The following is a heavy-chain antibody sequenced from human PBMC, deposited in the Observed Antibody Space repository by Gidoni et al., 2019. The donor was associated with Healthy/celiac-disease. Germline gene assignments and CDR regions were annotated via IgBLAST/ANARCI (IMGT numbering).Heavy chain of an antibody. CDR1: GGSISRGGYY. D-gene: IGHD1-7*01. CDR3: ARVPKALGNSAGVDY. Sequence: QVQLQESGPGLVTPSQTLSLTCPVSGGSISRGGYYWSWIRQHPGKGLEWIGYIYYSGSTYYNPSLKSRVTISVDTSKNQFSLKLSSVTAADTAVYYCARVPKALGNSAGVDYWGQGTLVTVSS. V-gene: IGHV4-31*03. J-gene: IGHJ4*02. CDR2: IYYSGST.